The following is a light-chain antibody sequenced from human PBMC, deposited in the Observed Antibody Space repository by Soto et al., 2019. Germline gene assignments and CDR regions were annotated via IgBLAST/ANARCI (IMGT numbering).Light chain of an antibody. J-gene: IGKJ4*01. V-gene: IGKV3-11*01. CDR2: DAS. CDR3: QKRSNWPLT. Sequence: EIVLTQSPPTLSLSPGVRATLSCRASQSVYSYLAWYQQKPGQAPRLLIYDASNRATGIPARFSGSGSGADFTLTIGSLEPEDFPVYYCQKRSNWPLTFGGGTKV. CDR1: QSVYSY.